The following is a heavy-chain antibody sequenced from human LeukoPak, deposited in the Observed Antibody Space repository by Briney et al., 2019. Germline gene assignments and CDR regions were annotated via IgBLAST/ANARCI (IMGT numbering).Heavy chain of an antibody. V-gene: IGHV3-21*01. CDR2: ISSSSSYI. CDR3: ARHTTNDAFDI. CDR1: GFTFSSYS. D-gene: IGHD1-1*01. J-gene: IGHJ3*02. Sequence: GGSLRLSCAASGFTFSSYSMNWVRQAPGKGLEWVSSISSSSSYIYYADSVKGRFTISRDNAENSLYLQMNSLRAEDTAVYYCARHTTNDAFDIWGQGTMVTVSS.